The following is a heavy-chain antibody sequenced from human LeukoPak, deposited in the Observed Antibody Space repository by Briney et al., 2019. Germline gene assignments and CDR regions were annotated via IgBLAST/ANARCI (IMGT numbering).Heavy chain of an antibody. Sequence: PSETLSLTCAVSGGSISSTNWWTWVRQAPGKGLEWIGEIYHTGSTNYNPSLESRVTISVDKFKNQFSLKLNSVTAADTAVYHCARKSGPLDYWDQGTLVTVSS. J-gene: IGHJ4*02. CDR1: GGSISSTNW. CDR3: ARKSGPLDY. CDR2: IYHTGST. V-gene: IGHV4-4*02. D-gene: IGHD2-15*01.